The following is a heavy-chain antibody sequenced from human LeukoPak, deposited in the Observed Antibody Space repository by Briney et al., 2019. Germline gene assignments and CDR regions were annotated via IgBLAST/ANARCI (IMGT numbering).Heavy chain of an antibody. CDR3: ARDFLLRFGDAFDI. CDR1: GGSISSGDYY. D-gene: IGHD3-10*01. Sequence: SETLSLTCTVSGGSISSGDYYWSWIRQPPGKGLEWIGYIYYSGSTYYNPSFKSRVTISVDTSKNQFSLKLSSVTAADTAVYYCARDFLLRFGDAFDIWGQGTMVTVSS. V-gene: IGHV4-30-4*08. J-gene: IGHJ3*02. CDR2: IYYSGST.